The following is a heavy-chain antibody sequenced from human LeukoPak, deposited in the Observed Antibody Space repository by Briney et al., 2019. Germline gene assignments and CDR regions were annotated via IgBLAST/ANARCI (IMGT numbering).Heavy chain of an antibody. CDR1: GFTFSSYA. CDR2: ISGSGGST. D-gene: IGHD1-7*01. Sequence: GGSLRLSCAASGFTFSSYAMSWVRQAPGKGLECVSAISGSGGSTYYADSVKGRFTISRDNSKNTLYLQMNSLRAEDTAVYYCASQPTGTISDYYYYMDVWGKGTTVTVSS. V-gene: IGHV3-23*01. CDR3: ASQPTGTISDYYYYMDV. J-gene: IGHJ6*03.